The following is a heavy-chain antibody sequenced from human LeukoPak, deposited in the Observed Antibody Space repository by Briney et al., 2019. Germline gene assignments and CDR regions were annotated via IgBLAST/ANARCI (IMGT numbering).Heavy chain of an antibody. D-gene: IGHD3-3*01. CDR2: ISYDGSNK. V-gene: IGHV3-30-3*01. CDR1: GFTFSSYA. J-gene: IGHJ4*02. CDR3: ARVFYDFWSGPDY. Sequence: GRSLRLSCAASGFTFSSYAMHWGRQAPGKGLEWVAVISYDGSNKYYADSVKGRFTISRDNSKNTLYLQMNSLRAEDTAVYYCARVFYDFWSGPDYWGQGTLVTVSS.